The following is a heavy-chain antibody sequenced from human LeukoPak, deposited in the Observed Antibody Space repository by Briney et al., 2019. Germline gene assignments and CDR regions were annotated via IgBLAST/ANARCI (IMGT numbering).Heavy chain of an antibody. CDR2: ISGSGGST. J-gene: IGHJ2*01. Sequence: LTGGSLRLSCAASGFTFSSYAMSWVRQAPGKGLEWVSAISGSGGSTYYADSVKGRFTISRDNSKNTLYLQMNSLRAEDTAVYYCAKRLWRAGSGQSWYFDLWGRGTLVTVSS. V-gene: IGHV3-23*01. CDR1: GFTFSSYA. CDR3: AKRLWRAGSGQSWYFDL. D-gene: IGHD3-10*01.